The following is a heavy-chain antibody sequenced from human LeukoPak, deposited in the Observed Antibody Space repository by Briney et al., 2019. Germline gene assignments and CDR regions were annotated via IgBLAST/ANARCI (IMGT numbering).Heavy chain of an antibody. J-gene: IGHJ3*02. V-gene: IGHV3-48*01. Sequence: GGSLRLSCAASGFTFSSYSINWVRQAPGKGLEWVSYISGSSTTIYYADSVKGRFTISRDNSKNTLYLQVNSLRAEDTAMYYCARNILFAFDIWGQGTMVTVSS. CDR2: ISGSSTTI. CDR3: ARNILFAFDI. CDR1: GFTFSSYS.